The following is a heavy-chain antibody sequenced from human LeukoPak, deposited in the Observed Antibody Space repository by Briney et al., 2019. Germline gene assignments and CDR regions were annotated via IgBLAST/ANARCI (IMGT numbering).Heavy chain of an antibody. CDR1: GFTFSNHW. Sequence: GGSLRLSCVASGFTFSNHWMHWVRQAPGKGLVWVSRANGDASSTNYADSVKGRFTISRDNTKNTLYLQMNSLRAEDTAVYFCAGATVTTDALDIWGRGTLVTVSS. J-gene: IGHJ3*02. D-gene: IGHD4-17*01. V-gene: IGHV3-74*01. CDR2: ANGDASST. CDR3: AGATVTTDALDI.